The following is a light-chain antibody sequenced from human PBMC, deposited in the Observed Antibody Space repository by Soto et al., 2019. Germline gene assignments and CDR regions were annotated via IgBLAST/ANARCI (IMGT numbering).Light chain of an antibody. CDR2: EVN. V-gene: IGLV2-8*01. CDR3: GSYGGSDNLD. Sequence: QSALTRPPSASGSPGQSSTISCTGTSSDFGGYNSVSWYQQHPGKAPNLMIYEVNKRPSGVHDRFSASKSGTTASLTVSGLKVEDEADNYCGSYGGSDNLDFGGGTRRPV. CDR1: SSDFGGYNS. J-gene: IGLJ2*01.